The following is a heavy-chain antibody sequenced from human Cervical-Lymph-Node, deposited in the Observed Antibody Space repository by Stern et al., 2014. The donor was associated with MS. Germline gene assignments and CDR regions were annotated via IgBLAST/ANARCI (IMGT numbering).Heavy chain of an antibody. J-gene: IGHJ4*02. Sequence: QVQLVQSGGAVVQPGRSLRLSFAASGFTFSSYGMHWVRQAPGKGLEWGTVISYDGNHKYYAAPVKGRFTISRDNSKNTLHLQMNSVTPDDTAIYYCARDYEDTSMLFDHWGQGTLVTVSS. CDR2: ISYDGNHK. CDR3: ARDYEDTSMLFDH. CDR1: GFTFSSYG. D-gene: IGHD2-8*01. V-gene: IGHV3-30*03.